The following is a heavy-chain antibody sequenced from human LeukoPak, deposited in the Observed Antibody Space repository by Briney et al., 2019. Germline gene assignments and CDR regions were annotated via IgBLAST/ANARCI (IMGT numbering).Heavy chain of an antibody. CDR1: GFTFSSYE. D-gene: IGHD5-18*01. CDR3: AREGYSYGHFDH. V-gene: IGHV3-48*03. CDR2: ISSSGSTI. J-gene: IGHJ4*02. Sequence: QPGGSLRLSCAASGFTFSSYEMNWVRQAPGKGLEWVSYISSSGSTIYYADSVKGRFTISGDNAKNSLYLQMNSLRAEDTAVYYCAREGYSYGHFDHWGQGTLVTVSS.